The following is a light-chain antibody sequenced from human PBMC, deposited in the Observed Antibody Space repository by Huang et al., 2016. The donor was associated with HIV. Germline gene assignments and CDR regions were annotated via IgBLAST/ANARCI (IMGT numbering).Light chain of an antibody. CDR1: QNVRSN. Sequence: EIVMTQSPATLSVSPGGGATLSCRASQNVRSNLAWYQQTPGQAPGLLIYDTSTRASGVPARVSGSGSGTEFTLTISGLQSEDFAVYYCQQYDNWPPGLTFGGGTKVEI. V-gene: IGKV3D-15*01. CDR2: DTS. CDR3: QQYDNWPPGLT. J-gene: IGKJ4*01.